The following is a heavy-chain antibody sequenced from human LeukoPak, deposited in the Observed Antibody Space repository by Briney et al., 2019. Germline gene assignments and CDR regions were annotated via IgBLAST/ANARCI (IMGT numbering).Heavy chain of an antibody. Sequence: SQTLSLTCAISGDSVSSNSAAWNWIRQSPSRGLEWLGRTYYGSKWYNDYAVSVKSRITINPDTSKNQFSLQLNSVTPEDTAVYYCAGGGTTISYYYYGMDVWGQGTTVTVSS. CDR3: AGGGTTISYYYYGMDV. CDR2: TYYGSKWYN. CDR1: GDSVSSNSAA. J-gene: IGHJ6*02. V-gene: IGHV6-1*01. D-gene: IGHD1-1*01.